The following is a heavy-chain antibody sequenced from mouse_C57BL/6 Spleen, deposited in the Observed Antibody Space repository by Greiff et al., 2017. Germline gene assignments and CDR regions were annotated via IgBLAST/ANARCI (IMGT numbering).Heavy chain of an antibody. V-gene: IGHV1-69*01. D-gene: IGHD4-1*01. CDR1: GYTFTSYW. CDR3: ARKEMGP. J-gene: IGHJ2*01. Sequence: QVQLQQPGAELVMPGASVKLSCKASGYTFTSYWMHWVKQRPGQGLAWIGEIAPSDSSPNSNPKFKGKSTLTVDKSPSTAYMQLNSLTSEVSAVYYCARKEMGPWGQGTTLTVSS. CDR2: IAPSDSSP.